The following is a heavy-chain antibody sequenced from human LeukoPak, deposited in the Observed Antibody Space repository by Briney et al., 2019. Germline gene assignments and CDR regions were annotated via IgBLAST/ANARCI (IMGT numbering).Heavy chain of an antibody. Sequence: GTLSLTCAVSGGSISSSHWWSLVRQPPGKGLEWVSGISGSDGSTYYADSVKGRFSISRDNSKKTLFLQMNSLRAEDTAVYYCAKSGYSSGWFRAFDIWGQGTLVTVSS. CDR2: ISGSDGST. CDR3: AKSGYSSGWFRAFDI. D-gene: IGHD6-19*01. V-gene: IGHV3-23*01. CDR1: GGSISSSH. J-gene: IGHJ3*02.